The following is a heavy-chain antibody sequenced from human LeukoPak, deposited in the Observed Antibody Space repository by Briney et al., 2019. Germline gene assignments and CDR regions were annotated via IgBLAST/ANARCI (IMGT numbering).Heavy chain of an antibody. CDR3: ARVSRYYYDSSGYYWTFDY. J-gene: IGHJ4*02. CDR2: INHSGST. CDR1: GGSFSGYY. V-gene: IGHV4-34*01. D-gene: IGHD3-22*01. Sequence: PSETLSLTCAVYGGSFSGYYWSWIRQPPGKGLEWIGEINHSGSTNYNPSLKSRVTISVDTSKNQFSLKLSSVTAADTAVYYCARVSRYYYDSSGYYWTFDYWGQGTLVTVSS.